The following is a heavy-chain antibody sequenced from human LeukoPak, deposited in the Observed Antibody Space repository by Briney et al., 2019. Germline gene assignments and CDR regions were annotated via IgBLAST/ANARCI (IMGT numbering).Heavy chain of an antibody. V-gene: IGHV1-3*01. J-gene: IGHJ4*02. D-gene: IGHD4-17*01. CDR3: ARDRKTTVTSGLNY. CDR2: INAGNGNT. Sequence: ASVKVSCKASGYTFTSYAMHWMRQAPGQRLEWMGWINAGNGNTKYSQKFQGRVTITRDTSASTAYMELSSLRPEDTAVYYCARDRKTTVTSGLNYWGQGTLVTVSS. CDR1: GYTFTSYA.